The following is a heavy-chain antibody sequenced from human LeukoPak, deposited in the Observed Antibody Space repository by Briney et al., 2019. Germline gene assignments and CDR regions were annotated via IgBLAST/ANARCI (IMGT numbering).Heavy chain of an antibody. CDR1: GFPFNSFW. D-gene: IGHD1-14*01. Sequence: GGSLRLSCAASGFPFNSFWMHWVRQAPGKGLVWVSDMNEYSTTIRYADSVKGRFTISRDNAKSILYLQMNNLRAEDTAMYFCARGGVNPVDHWGQGTLVTVSS. CDR2: MNEYSTTI. CDR3: ARGGVNPVDH. J-gene: IGHJ4*02. V-gene: IGHV3-74*01.